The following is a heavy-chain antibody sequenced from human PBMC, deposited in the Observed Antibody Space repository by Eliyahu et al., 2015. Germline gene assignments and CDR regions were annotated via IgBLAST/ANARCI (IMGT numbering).Heavy chain of an antibody. J-gene: IGHJ4*02. CDR2: ISRSSSYI. D-gene: IGHD2-2*01. CDR3: ASQGYCSSSSCYVLEGGLGV. CDR1: GFTFSSYT. V-gene: IGHV3-21*01. Sequence: EVQLVESGGGLVKPGGSLXLSXAASGFTFSSYTXNWVRQAPGKGLEWVSSISRSSSYIYYADSVKGRFTISRDNAKNSLYLQMNSLRAEDTAVYYCASQGYCSSSSCYVLEGGLGVWGQGTLVTVSS.